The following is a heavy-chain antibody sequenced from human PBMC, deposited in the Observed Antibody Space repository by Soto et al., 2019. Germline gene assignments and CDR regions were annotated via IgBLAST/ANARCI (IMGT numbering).Heavy chain of an antibody. CDR1: GFTFSSYG. Sequence: QVQLVESGGGVVQPGRSLRLSCAASGFTFSSYGMHWVRQAPGKGLEWVAVISYDGSNKYYADSVKGRFTISRDNSKNTLYLQMNSLRAEDTAVYYCAKDPHDYGDYIFDYWGQGTLVTVSS. V-gene: IGHV3-30*18. D-gene: IGHD4-17*01. CDR2: ISYDGSNK. CDR3: AKDPHDYGDYIFDY. J-gene: IGHJ4*02.